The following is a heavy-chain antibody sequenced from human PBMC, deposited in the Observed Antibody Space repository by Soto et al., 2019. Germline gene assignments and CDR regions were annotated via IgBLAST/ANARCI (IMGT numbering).Heavy chain of an antibody. CDR3: AKLSGGSCYGGGDY. Sequence: GGSLRLSCVPSGFTFSSYAMNWVRQAPGKGLEWVSGIRDSGGSTYYAGSVKGRFTISRDNSKNTLYLQMNSLEAEDAAVYYCAKLSGGSCYGGGDYWGQGTLVTVSS. D-gene: IGHD2-15*01. CDR2: IRDSGGST. CDR1: GFTFSSYA. J-gene: IGHJ4*02. V-gene: IGHV3-23*01.